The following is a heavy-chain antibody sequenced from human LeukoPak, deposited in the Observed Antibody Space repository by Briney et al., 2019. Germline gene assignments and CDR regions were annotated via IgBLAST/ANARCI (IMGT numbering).Heavy chain of an antibody. CDR3: ARGLDYGGYNWFDP. J-gene: IGHJ5*02. CDR1: GGSISSGGYY. Sequence: SETLSLTCIVSGGSISSGGYYWSWIRQHPGKGLEWIGYIYYSGSTYYNPSLKSRVTISVDTSKNQFSLKLSSVTAADTAVYYCARGLDYGGYNWFDPWGQGTLVTVSS. CDR2: IYYSGST. V-gene: IGHV4-31*03. D-gene: IGHD4-23*01.